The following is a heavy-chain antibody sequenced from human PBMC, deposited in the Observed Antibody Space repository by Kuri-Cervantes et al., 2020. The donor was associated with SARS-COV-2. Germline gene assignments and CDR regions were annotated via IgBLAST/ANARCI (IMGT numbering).Heavy chain of an antibody. CDR2: IYSSGST. CDR3: ANYYYDKRGYYYGWFDP. J-gene: IGHJ5*02. D-gene: IGHD3-22*01. Sequence: SETLSLTCTVSGGSISSGDYFWSWIRQPPGKGLEWIGYIYSSGSTYYNPSLKSRVTMSVDRSKNQFSLKLTSVTAADTAVYYRANYYYDKRGYYYGWFDPWGQGTLVTVSS. V-gene: IGHV4-30-4*01. CDR1: GGSISSGDYF.